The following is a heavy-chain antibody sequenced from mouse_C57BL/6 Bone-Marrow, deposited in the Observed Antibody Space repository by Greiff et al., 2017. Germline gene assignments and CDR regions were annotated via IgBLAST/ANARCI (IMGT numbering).Heavy chain of an antibody. Sequence: QVQLQQPGAELVMPGASVKLSCKASGYTFTSYWMHWVKQRPGQGLEWIGEIDPSDSYTNYNQKFKGKSTLTVDKSSSTAYMQLSSLTSEDSAVYYCASRRFCFGTLDYWGQGTTLTVSA. D-gene: IGHD4-1*01. V-gene: IGHV1-69*01. CDR3: ASRRFCFGTLDY. CDR1: GYTFTSYW. J-gene: IGHJ2*01. CDR2: IDPSDSYT.